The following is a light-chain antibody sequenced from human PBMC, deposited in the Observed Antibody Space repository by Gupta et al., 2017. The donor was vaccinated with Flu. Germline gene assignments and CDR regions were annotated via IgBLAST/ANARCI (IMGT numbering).Light chain of an antibody. Sequence: SGDKLGDKYACWYQQTSGQSPVLVNYQDNKRPSGTHERSSGSNSGNTATMTISGAPAMDEADYYCPEWDSSTSYVFGAGTKVTVL. J-gene: IGLJ1*01. CDR1: KLGDKY. CDR3: PEWDSSTSYV. V-gene: IGLV3-1*01. CDR2: QDN.